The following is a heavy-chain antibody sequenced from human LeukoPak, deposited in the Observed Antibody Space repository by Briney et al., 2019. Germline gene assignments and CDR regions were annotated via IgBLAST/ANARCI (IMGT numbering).Heavy chain of an antibody. Sequence: SETLSLTCAVYGGSFSGYYWSWIRQPPGKGLEWIGYIYYSGSTYYNPSLKSRVTISVDTSKNQFSLKLSSVTAADTAVYYCARSLRFLEWLPPNWFDPWGQGTLVTVSS. CDR1: GGSFSGYY. CDR3: ARSLRFLEWLPPNWFDP. J-gene: IGHJ5*02. V-gene: IGHV4-34*09. D-gene: IGHD3-3*01. CDR2: IYYSGST.